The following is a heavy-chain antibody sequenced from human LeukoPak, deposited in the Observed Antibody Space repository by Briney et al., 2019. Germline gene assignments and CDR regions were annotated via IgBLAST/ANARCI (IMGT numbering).Heavy chain of an antibody. V-gene: IGHV3-11*01. Sequence: GGSLRLSCAASGFTFSDYYMSWIRQAAGKGLEWVSYIGSRSTGTTIYYADSVKGRFTISRDNAKNSLYLRMNSLRPEDTAVYYCAREDGYSDAFDIWGQGTMVTVSS. J-gene: IGHJ3*02. CDR2: IGSRSTGTTI. CDR3: AREDGYSDAFDI. D-gene: IGHD5-24*01. CDR1: GFTFSDYY.